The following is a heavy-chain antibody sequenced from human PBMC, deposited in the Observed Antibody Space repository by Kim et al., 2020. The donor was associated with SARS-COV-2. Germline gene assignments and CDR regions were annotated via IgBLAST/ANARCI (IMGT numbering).Heavy chain of an antibody. D-gene: IGHD6-6*01. CDR2: INHSGST. Sequence: SETLSLTCAVYGGSFSGYYWSWIRQPPGKGLEWIGEINHSGSTNYNPSLKSRVTISVDTSKNQFSLKLSSVTAADTAVYYCARGYSSPLGYYYYMDVWGKGTTVTVSS. J-gene: IGHJ6*03. V-gene: IGHV4-34*01. CDR1: GGSFSGYY. CDR3: ARGYSSPLGYYYYMDV.